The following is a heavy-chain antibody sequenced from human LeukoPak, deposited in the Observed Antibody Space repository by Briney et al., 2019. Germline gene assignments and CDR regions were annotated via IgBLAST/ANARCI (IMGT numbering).Heavy chain of an antibody. CDR3: ARDGPNWYDY. V-gene: IGHV4-59*01. CDR1: GGSISGYY. J-gene: IGHJ4*02. Sequence: SETLSLTCTVSGGSISGYYWSWLRQPPGKGLEWIGYIYYTGRPNYNPSLNSRVTISVDTSKNQFSLKLTSVTAADTAVYYCARDGPNWYDYWGQGTLVTVSS. D-gene: IGHD1-1*01. CDR2: IYYTGRP.